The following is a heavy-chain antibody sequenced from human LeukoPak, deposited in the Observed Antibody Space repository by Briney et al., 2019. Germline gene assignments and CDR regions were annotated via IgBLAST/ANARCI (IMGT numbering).Heavy chain of an antibody. CDR1: AAFISSGDYY. CDR2: IYYSGST. D-gene: IGHD6-19*01. Sequence: SPTLSLTRTLSAAFISSGDYYWAWIHRPPGKGLQWIGYIYYSGSTYYNPSLKSRVTISVDTSKNQFSLKLSSVTAADTAVYYCASLVNMAGMIFFDIWGQGTMVTVSS. CDR3: ASLVNMAGMIFFDI. V-gene: IGHV4-30-4*01. J-gene: IGHJ3*02.